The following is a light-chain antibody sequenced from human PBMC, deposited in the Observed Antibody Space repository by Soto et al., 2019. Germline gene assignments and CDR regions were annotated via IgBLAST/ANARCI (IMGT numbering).Light chain of an antibody. V-gene: IGKV3-15*01. CDR2: GAS. J-gene: IGKJ4*01. Sequence: EVVMTQSPATVSVSPGEGVTLSCRASQTISNDLAWYQQKPGQAPRLLIYGASTRATGVPARFSGGGSGTEFTLTSSGLLSEDFAFYYCQQNNKWPPVTFGGGTKLEIK. CDR1: QTISND. CDR3: QQNNKWPPVT.